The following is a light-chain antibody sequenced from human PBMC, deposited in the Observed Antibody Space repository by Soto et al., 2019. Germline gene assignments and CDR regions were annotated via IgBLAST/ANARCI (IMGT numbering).Light chain of an antibody. CDR2: DAS. Sequence: EIGLTLSPAALSLSPGERATLSCRASQSVSSNLAWYQQKPGQAPRLLIYDASTRATGIPARFSGSGSGTEFTLTISSLQSEDFAVYYCQQYNNWPGTFGQRTIVDI. V-gene: IGKV3-15*01. CDR3: QQYNNWPGT. J-gene: IGKJ1*01. CDR1: QSVSSN.